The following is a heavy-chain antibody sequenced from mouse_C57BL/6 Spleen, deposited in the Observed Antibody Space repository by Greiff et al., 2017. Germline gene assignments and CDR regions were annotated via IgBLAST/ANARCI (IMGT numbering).Heavy chain of an antibody. J-gene: IGHJ2*01. D-gene: IGHD2-3*01. V-gene: IGHV5-17*01. CDR2: ISSGSSTI. CDR1: GFTFSDYG. Sequence: EVKLMESGGGLVKPGGSLKLSCAASGFTFSDYGMHWVRQAPEKGLEWVAYISSGSSTIYYADTVKGRVTISRDNAKNTLFLQMTSLRSEDTAMYYCARPHDGYYYFDYWGQGTTLTVSS. CDR3: ARPHDGYYYFDY.